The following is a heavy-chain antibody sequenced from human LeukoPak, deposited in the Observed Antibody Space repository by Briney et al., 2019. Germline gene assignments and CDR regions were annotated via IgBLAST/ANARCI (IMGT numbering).Heavy chain of an antibody. CDR3: ARDYSYYYDSSGYYLI. J-gene: IGHJ4*02. CDR2: ISSSSYI. D-gene: IGHD3-22*01. CDR1: GFTFSSYR. Sequence: PGGSLRLSCAASGFTFSSYRMNWVRQAPGKGLEWVSSISSSSYIYYADSVKGRFTLSRDNAKNSLYLQMNSLRAEDTAVYYCARDYSYYYDSSGYYLIWGQGTLVTVSS. V-gene: IGHV3-21*01.